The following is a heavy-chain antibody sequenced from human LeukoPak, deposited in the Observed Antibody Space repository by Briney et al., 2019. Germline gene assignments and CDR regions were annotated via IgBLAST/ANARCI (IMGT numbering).Heavy chain of an antibody. Sequence: ASVKVSCKASGYTFTGYYMHWVRLAPGQGLEWMGWINPNSGGTNYAQKFQGRVTMTRDTSISTAYMELSRLRSDDTAVYYCARRIAAAGMGLFDPWGQGTLVTVST. CDR3: ARRIAAAGMGLFDP. D-gene: IGHD6-13*01. J-gene: IGHJ5*02. CDR1: GYTFTGYY. V-gene: IGHV1-2*02. CDR2: INPNSGGT.